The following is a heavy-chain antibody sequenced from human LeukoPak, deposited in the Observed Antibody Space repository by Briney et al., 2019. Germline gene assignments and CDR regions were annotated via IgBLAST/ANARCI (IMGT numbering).Heavy chain of an antibody. V-gene: IGHV3-11*01. J-gene: IGHJ4*02. Sequence: GGSLRLSCAASGFTFSDYHMNWIRQAPGKGLEWVSYISPGGHTVNFADSVKGRFTLSRDNAKNSLSLQMNSLTAEDTAVYYCAAGRDIAVAGPGGYFDYWGQGTLVTVSS. D-gene: IGHD6-19*01. CDR3: AAGRDIAVAGPGGYFDY. CDR2: ISPGGHTV. CDR1: GFTFSDYH.